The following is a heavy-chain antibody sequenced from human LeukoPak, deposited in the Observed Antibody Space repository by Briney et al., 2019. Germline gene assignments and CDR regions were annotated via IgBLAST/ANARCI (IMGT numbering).Heavy chain of an antibody. V-gene: IGHV4-59*12. CDR3: ARGGSRSYTSSTLDY. J-gene: IGHJ4*02. CDR1: GGCITVYY. Sequence: SETLSLTCSVSGGCITVYYWNWIRQSPGKGLEWIGSISYSGSTNYNPSLKSRVTISIDTSKNRFSLKVSSVIAADTAMYYCARGGSRSYTSSTLDYWGQGTLVTVSS. D-gene: IGHD6-6*01. CDR2: ISYSGST.